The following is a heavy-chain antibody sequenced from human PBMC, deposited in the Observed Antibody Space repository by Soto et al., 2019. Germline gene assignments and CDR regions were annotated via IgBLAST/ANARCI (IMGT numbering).Heavy chain of an antibody. CDR2: IFPPDSET. Sequence: GESLKISCQVFGYNFGTYNIAWVRQMPGKGLEWMGIIFPPDSETRYSPSFQGQVTFSVDRSMNTAYLEWDSLEASDTAMYFCARLTYCGTECYFDYWGQGTLVTVSS. D-gene: IGHD2-21*01. J-gene: IGHJ4*02. V-gene: IGHV5-51*01. CDR3: ARLTYCGTECYFDY. CDR1: GYNFGTYN.